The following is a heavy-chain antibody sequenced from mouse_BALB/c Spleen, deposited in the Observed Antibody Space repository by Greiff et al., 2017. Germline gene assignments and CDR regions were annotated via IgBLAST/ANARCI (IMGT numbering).Heavy chain of an antibody. V-gene: IGHV1-63*01. CDR2: IYPGSGNT. D-gene: IGHD2-14*01. Sequence: VQLQQSGAELVRPGTSVKISCKASGYAFTNYWLGWVKQRPGHGLEWIGDIYPGSGNTYYNEKFKGKATLTADKSSSTAYMQLSSLTSEDSAVYFCARCQVRSAMDYWGQGTSVTVSS. CDR1: GYAFTNYW. J-gene: IGHJ4*01. CDR3: ARCQVRSAMDY.